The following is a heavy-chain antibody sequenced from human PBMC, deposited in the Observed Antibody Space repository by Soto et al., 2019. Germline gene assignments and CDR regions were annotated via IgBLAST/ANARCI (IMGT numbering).Heavy chain of an antibody. CDR3: ARNRKGDYDGSGYWRDHYAMDI. D-gene: IGHD3-22*01. CDR1: GDSFSLYY. CDR2: VYYRGNT. J-gene: IGHJ6*02. Sequence: QVLLQASGPGLVKPSETLSLTCTFSGDSFSLYYWTWIRQPPGKGLEWIGVVYYRGNTNYNPSLMSRITISVHASKKQFSLRLSSVNAADTAVYYCARNRKGDYDGSGYWRDHYAMDIWGLGTTVIVSS. V-gene: IGHV4-59*01.